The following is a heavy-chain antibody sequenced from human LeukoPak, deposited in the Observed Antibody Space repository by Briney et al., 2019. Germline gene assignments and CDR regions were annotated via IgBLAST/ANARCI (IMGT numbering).Heavy chain of an antibody. V-gene: IGHV3-33*08. CDR1: GCIFSRYS. CDR3: ARDQGYFDY. CDR2: IWYDGSNK. J-gene: IGHJ4*02. Sequence: PGGSLRLSCAASGCIFSRYSMNWVRQAPGKGLEWVAVIWYDGSNKYYADSVKGRFTISRDNSKNTLYLQMNSLRAEDTAVYYCARDQGYFDYWGQGTLVTVSS.